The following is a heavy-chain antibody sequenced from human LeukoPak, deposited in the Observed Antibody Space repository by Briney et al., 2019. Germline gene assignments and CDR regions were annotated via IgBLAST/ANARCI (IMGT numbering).Heavy chain of an antibody. D-gene: IGHD3-16*01. CDR1: GFIFSDYY. CDR3: ARARTGSIRFFDY. V-gene: IGHV3-72*01. CDR2: IRNKANSHTT. Sequence: PGGSLRLSCAASGFIFSDYYMEWVRQAPGKGLEWVGRIRNKANSHTTEYAASVKGRFTFSRDDSKNSLYLQMNSLEIEDTAIYYCARARTGSIRFFDYWGQGTLVTVSS. J-gene: IGHJ4*02.